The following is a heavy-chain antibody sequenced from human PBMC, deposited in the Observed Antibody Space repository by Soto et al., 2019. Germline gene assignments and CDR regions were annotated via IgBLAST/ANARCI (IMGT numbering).Heavy chain of an antibody. CDR1: GGSISSYY. Sequence: SETLSLTCTVSGGSISSYYWSWIRQPPGKGLEWIGYIYYSGSTNYNPSLESRVTISVDTSKNQFSLKLSSVTAADTAVYYCAREGIVGAKGAFDIWGQGTMVTVSS. CDR3: AREGIVGAKGAFDI. D-gene: IGHD1-26*01. CDR2: IYYSGST. J-gene: IGHJ3*02. V-gene: IGHV4-59*01.